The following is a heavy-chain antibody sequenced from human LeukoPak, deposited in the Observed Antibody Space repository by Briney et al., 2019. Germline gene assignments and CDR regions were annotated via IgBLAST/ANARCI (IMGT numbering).Heavy chain of an antibody. CDR3: ARTYSYGDYFDY. CDR1: GFTFSSYW. J-gene: IGHJ4*02. D-gene: IGHD5-18*01. Sequence: KTGGSLRLSCAASGFTFSSYWMHWVRQAPGKGLEWVSSISSSSSYIYYADSVKGRFTISRDNAKNSLYLQMNSLRAEDTAVYYCARTYSYGDYFDYWGQGTLVTVSS. V-gene: IGHV3-21*01. CDR2: ISSSSSYI.